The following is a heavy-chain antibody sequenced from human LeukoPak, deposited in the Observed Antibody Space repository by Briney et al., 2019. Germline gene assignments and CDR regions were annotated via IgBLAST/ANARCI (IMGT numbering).Heavy chain of an antibody. V-gene: IGHV4-61*02. J-gene: IGHJ4*02. Sequence: SETPSLACTVSGGSISSGSYYWSWIRQPAGKGLEWIGRIYTSGSTNYNPSLKSRVTISEDTSKNQFSLKLSSVTAADTAVYYCARGYYYDSSGIDYWGQGTLVTVSS. CDR3: ARGYYYDSSGIDY. D-gene: IGHD3-22*01. CDR1: GGSISSGSYY. CDR2: IYTSGST.